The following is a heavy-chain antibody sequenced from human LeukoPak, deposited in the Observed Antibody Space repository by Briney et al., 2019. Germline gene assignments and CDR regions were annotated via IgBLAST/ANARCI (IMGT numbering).Heavy chain of an antibody. D-gene: IGHD5-24*01. Sequence: SETLSLTCTVSNGSISSYYWSRIRQPPGKGLEWIGYISYSGSTNYNPSLKSRVTISADRSKNQFSLKLSSVTAADTAVYYCARVREWFDPWGQGTLVTVSS. V-gene: IGHV4-59*01. CDR3: ARVREWFDP. J-gene: IGHJ5*02. CDR2: ISYSGST. CDR1: NGSISSYY.